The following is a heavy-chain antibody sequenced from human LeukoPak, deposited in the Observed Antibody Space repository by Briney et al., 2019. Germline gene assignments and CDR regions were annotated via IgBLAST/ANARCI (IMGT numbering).Heavy chain of an antibody. CDR2: IYYSGST. V-gene: IGHV4-39*07. CDR1: GGSISSSSYS. J-gene: IGHJ4*02. CDR3: ASLYDSSGYYYFDY. Sequence: SETLSLTCTVSGGSISSSSYSWGWIRQPPGKGLEWIGSIYYSGSTYYNPSLKSRVTISVDTSKNQFSLKLSSVTAADTAVYYCASLYDSSGYYYFDYWGQGTLVTVSS. D-gene: IGHD3-22*01.